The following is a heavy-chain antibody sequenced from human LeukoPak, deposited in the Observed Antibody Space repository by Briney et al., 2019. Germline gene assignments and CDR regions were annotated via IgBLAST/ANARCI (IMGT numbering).Heavy chain of an antibody. Sequence: GGSLRLSCAASGFTFSSYAMHWVRQAPGKGLEWVTFIRYDGSNKYYADSVKGRFTISRDNSKNTLYLQMDSLRAEDTAVYYCAKGSKEVLFTRDHYMDVWGKGTTVTISS. J-gene: IGHJ6*03. V-gene: IGHV3-30*02. CDR3: AKGSKEVLFTRDHYMDV. CDR1: GFTFSSYA. D-gene: IGHD3-3*01. CDR2: IRYDGSNK.